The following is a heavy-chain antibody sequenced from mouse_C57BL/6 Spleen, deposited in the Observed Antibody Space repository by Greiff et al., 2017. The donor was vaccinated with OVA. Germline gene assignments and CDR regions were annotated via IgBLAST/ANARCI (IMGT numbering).Heavy chain of an antibody. Sequence: EVQLQQSGPVLVKPGASVKMSCKASGYTFTDYYMNWVKQSHGKSLEWIGVINPYNGGTSYNQKFKGKATLTVDKSSSTAYMELNSLTSEDSAVYYCATITTVVEVDYWGQGTTLTVSS. CDR2: INPYNGGT. V-gene: IGHV1-19*01. CDR1: GYTFTDYY. CDR3: ATITTVVEVDY. J-gene: IGHJ2*01. D-gene: IGHD1-1*01.